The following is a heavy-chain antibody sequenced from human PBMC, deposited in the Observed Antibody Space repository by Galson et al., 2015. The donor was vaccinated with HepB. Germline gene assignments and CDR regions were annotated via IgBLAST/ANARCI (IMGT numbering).Heavy chain of an antibody. J-gene: IGHJ4*02. V-gene: IGHV1-2*02. D-gene: IGHD3-3*01. CDR1: GYTFTGYY. CDR3: ARGDFGVVNPFDY. CDR2: INPNSGGT. Sequence: SVKVSCKASGYTFTGYYMHWARQAPGQGLEWMGWINPNSGGTNYAQKFQGRVTMTRDTSISTAYMELSRLRSDDTAVYYCARGDFGVVNPFDYWGQGTLVTVSS.